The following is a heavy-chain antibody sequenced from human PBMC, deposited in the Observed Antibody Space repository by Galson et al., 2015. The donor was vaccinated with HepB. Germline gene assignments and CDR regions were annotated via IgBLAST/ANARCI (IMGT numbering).Heavy chain of an antibody. J-gene: IGHJ4*02. CDR1: GDTFNTYT. D-gene: IGHD3-10*01. V-gene: IGHV1-69*04. CDR2: IIPILGLP. Sequence: SVKVSCKASGDTFNTYTITWVRQAPGQGLEWIGRIIPILGLPRYAQKFQGRLTIIADKSTRTAYMERSSLTSEDTAVYYCAREVGRYYGSGSPGYFDYWGQGTLVSVSS. CDR3: AREVGRYYGSGSPGYFDY.